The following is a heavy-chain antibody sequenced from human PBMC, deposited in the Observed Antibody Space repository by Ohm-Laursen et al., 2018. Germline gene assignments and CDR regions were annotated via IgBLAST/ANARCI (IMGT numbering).Heavy chain of an antibody. CDR3: AIGRRTSWFDF. V-gene: IGHV3-9*01. Sequence: SLRLSCSASGFTFDDYAIHWVRQAPGKGLEWVSGISWNSGSIGYADSVKGRFTISRDNAKNSLYLQMNSLRVEDTSVYYCAIGRRTSWFDFWGQGTRVTVSS. D-gene: IGHD3/OR15-3a*01. CDR1: GFTFDDYA. CDR2: ISWNSGSI. J-gene: IGHJ4*02.